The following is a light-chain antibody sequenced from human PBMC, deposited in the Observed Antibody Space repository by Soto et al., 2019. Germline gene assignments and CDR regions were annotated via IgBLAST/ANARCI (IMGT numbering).Light chain of an antibody. Sequence: GDIVTLTFRASQSISGWLAWYQQKPATAPKLLIYEASNLESGVPSRFSGSGSGTEFTLTISSLQPDDFATYYCQQYYSDWTFGQGTKVDI. CDR3: QQYYSDWT. J-gene: IGKJ1*01. V-gene: IGKV1-5*01. CDR2: EAS. CDR1: QSISGW.